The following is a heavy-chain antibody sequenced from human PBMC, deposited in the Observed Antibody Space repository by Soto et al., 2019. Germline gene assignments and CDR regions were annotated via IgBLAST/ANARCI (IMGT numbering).Heavy chain of an antibody. CDR2: IYWDDDK. J-gene: IGHJ3*02. V-gene: IGHV2-5*02. Sequence: QITLKESGPTLVNPTQTLTLTCTFSGFSLSTSGVGVGWIRQPPGKALEWLALIYWDDDKRYSPSLKSRLTITQDTSKNQVVLTMTNMDPVDTATYYCAHYCSGGSCYGPPPDAFDIWGQGTMVTVSS. D-gene: IGHD2-15*01. CDR1: GFSLSTSGVG. CDR3: AHYCSGGSCYGPPPDAFDI.